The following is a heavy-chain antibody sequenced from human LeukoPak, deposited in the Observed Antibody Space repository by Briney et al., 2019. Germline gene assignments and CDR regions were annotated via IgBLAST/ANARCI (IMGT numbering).Heavy chain of an antibody. Sequence: SETLSLTCTVSGGSISSSSYYWGWIRQPPGKGLEWIGSIYYSGSTYYNPSLKSRVTISVDTSKNQFSLKLSSVTAADTAVYYCARQGIAVAGTEGDFDYWGQGTLVTVSS. V-gene: IGHV4-39*01. J-gene: IGHJ4*02. CDR3: ARQGIAVAGTEGDFDY. D-gene: IGHD6-19*01. CDR1: GGSISSSSYY. CDR2: IYYSGST.